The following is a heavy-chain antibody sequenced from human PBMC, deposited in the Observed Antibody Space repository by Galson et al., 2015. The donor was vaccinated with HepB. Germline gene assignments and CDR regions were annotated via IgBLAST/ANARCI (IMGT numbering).Heavy chain of an antibody. CDR2: LSGDGGSR. CDR3: AKVRATERLSGNFDY. CDR1: RFTFSSYA. Sequence: SLRLSCAASRFTFSSYAMSWVRQAPGKGLEWVSTLSGDGGSRYYADSVKGRFTISRDNSKSTLYLQMNSLRAEDTAVYYCAKVRATERLSGNFDYWGQGTLVTVSS. D-gene: IGHD1-1*01. J-gene: IGHJ4*02. V-gene: IGHV3-23*01.